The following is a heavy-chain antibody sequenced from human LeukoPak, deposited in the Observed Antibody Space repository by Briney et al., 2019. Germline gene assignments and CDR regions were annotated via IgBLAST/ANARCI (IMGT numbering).Heavy chain of an antibody. CDR1: GFTLSNYS. D-gene: IGHD3-10*01. CDR3: ARERSGVAFDL. CDR2: ISGSGFTI. J-gene: IGHJ3*01. Sequence: PGGSLRLSCAVSGFTLSNYSMNWVRQAPGKGLEWISYISGSGFTIHYADSVKGRFTISRDNAKNSLYLHMNSLRAADTALYYCARERSGVAFDLWGQGTMVTVS. V-gene: IGHV3-48*04.